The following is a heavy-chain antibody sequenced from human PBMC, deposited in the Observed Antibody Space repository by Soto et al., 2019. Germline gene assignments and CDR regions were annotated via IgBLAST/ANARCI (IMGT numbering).Heavy chain of an antibody. CDR3: ARERLSADAFFDY. CDR1: GYTFTGYY. D-gene: IGHD6-13*01. V-gene: IGHV1-2*04. CDR2: INPNSGGT. Sequence: ASVKVSCKASGYTFTGYYMHWVRQAPGQGLEWMGWINPNSGGTNYAQKFQGWVTMTRDTSISTAYMELSRLRSDDTAVYYCARERLSADAFFDYWGQGTLVTVSS. J-gene: IGHJ4*02.